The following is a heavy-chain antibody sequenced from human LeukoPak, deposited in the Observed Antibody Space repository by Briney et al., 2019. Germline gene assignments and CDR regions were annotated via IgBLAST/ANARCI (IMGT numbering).Heavy chain of an antibody. J-gene: IGHJ3*02. CDR3: ARDRPKIDAFDI. V-gene: IGHV4-59*01. Sequence: SETLSLTCTVSGGSISSYYWSWIRQPPGKGLEWIGYIYYSGSTNYNPSLKSRVTISVDTSKNQFSLKLSSVAAADTAVYYCARDRPKIDAFDIWGQGTMVTVSS. CDR2: IYYSGST. CDR1: GGSISSYY.